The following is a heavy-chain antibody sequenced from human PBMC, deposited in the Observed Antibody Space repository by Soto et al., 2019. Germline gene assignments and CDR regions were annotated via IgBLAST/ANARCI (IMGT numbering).Heavy chain of an antibody. D-gene: IGHD3-22*01. J-gene: IGHJ3*02. V-gene: IGHV1-18*01. CDR3: ARETYYYDSSGPGAFDI. CDR1: GYTFTSHG. CDR2: ISAYNGNT. Sequence: ASVKVSCMASGYTFTSHGISWVRQAPGQGFEWMGWISAYNGNTNYAQKLQGRVTMTTDTSTSTAYMELRSLRSDDTAVYYCARETYYYDSSGPGAFDIWGQVTMVTVAS.